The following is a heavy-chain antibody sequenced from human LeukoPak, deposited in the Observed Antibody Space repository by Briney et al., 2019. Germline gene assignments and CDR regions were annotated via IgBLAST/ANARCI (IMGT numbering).Heavy chain of an antibody. Sequence: GGSLRLSCAASGFTFTSYVMSWVRQAPGKGLEWVSAIRGDGGSTYYADSVKGRFTISRDNSKNTLYLQMNSLKTEDTAVYYCTTEDTAGFGYYFDYWGQGTLVTVSS. CDR1: GFTFTSYV. D-gene: IGHD3-16*01. J-gene: IGHJ4*02. CDR2: IRGDGGST. CDR3: TTEDTAGFGYYFDY. V-gene: IGHV3-23*01.